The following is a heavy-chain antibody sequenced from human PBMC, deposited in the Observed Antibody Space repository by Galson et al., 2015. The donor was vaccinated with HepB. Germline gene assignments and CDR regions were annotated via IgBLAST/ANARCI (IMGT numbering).Heavy chain of an antibody. J-gene: IGHJ5*02. D-gene: IGHD6-19*01. V-gene: IGHV3-21*01. Sequence: SLRLSCAASRFTFSNYNMNWVRQPPGKGLEWVASISSNSDYIYYADSVKGRFTISRDNAKNSLYLQMNGLRAEDTALYYCARDWGKVVAGMWWFDPWGQGTLVTVSS. CDR2: ISSNSDYI. CDR1: RFTFSNYN. CDR3: ARDWGKVVAGMWWFDP.